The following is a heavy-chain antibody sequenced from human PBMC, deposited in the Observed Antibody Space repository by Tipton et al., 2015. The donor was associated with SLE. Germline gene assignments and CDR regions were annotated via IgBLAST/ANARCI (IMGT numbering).Heavy chain of an antibody. CDR3: ARAVAIFGGVNRGYYMDV. CDR2: IYVSGTT. CDR1: GGSISSYY. V-gene: IGHV4-4*09. Sequence: TLSLTCAVSGGSISSYYWSWIWQPLGKGLQWMGYIYVSGTTNYNPSLNSRVTMSLDESKSQFSLTLSSVTAADTAVYYCARAVAIFGGVNRGYYMDVWGKGTTVTVSS. J-gene: IGHJ6*03. D-gene: IGHD3-3*01.